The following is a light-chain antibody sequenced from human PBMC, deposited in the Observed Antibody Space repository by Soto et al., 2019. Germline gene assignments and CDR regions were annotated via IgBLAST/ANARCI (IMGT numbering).Light chain of an antibody. Sequence: EIVFTQSPVTLSLSPGERATLSCRASQSVSSSNLAWYRQKTGQAPRLLIYGTSSRATGIPDRFSGSGSGTDFTLTISRLEPEDFAVYYCQQYGTSPPYTFGQGTKLEIK. J-gene: IGKJ2*01. CDR2: GTS. CDR1: QSVSSSN. CDR3: QQYGTSPPYT. V-gene: IGKV3-20*01.